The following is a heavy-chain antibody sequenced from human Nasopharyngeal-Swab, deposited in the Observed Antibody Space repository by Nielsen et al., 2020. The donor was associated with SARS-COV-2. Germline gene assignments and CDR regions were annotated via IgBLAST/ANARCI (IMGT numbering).Heavy chain of an antibody. D-gene: IGHD2-21*02. CDR1: GFTFSDYY. CDR3: AREAPAWDCGGDCYPF. V-gene: IGHV3-11*01. J-gene: IGHJ4*02. Sequence: GESLKISCAASGFTFSDYYMSWIRQAPGKGLEWVSYISSSGSTIYYADSVKGRFTISRDNAKNSLYLQMNSLRAEDTAVYYCAREAPAWDCGGDCYPFWGQGTLVTVSS. CDR2: ISSSGSTI.